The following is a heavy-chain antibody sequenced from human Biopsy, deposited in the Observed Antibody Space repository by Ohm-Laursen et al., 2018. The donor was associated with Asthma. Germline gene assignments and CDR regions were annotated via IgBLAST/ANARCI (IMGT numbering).Heavy chain of an antibody. V-gene: IGHV1-24*01. J-gene: IGHJ4*02. Sequence: EASVKVSCKLSGYSLTDLSMHWVRQAPGQGLEWMGGHDHEEGGTVNARRFQGRVTMTEDTSTDTAYMELSSLSSDDTAVYYCASDFPKDYVRYNFQFWGQGTLVTASS. CDR1: GYSLTDLS. CDR3: ASDFPKDYVRYNFQF. D-gene: IGHD4-17*01. CDR2: HDHEEGGT.